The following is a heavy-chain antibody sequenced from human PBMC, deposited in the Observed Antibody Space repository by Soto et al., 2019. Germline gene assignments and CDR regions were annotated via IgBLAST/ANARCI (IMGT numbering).Heavy chain of an antibody. J-gene: IGHJ4*02. Sequence: QLQQWGAGLLKPSETLSLTCAVYNGSFSKYYWNWIRQSPGKGLEWSGEINQSGATNYNPSLTSRVTTSVDTSKNPSPLKLKSLTAADTAVYYCARGYYYASRSSFPYWGQGTLVTVSS. CDR3: ARGYYYASRSSFPY. V-gene: IGHV4-34*01. D-gene: IGHD3-10*01. CDR1: NGSFSKYY. CDR2: INQSGAT.